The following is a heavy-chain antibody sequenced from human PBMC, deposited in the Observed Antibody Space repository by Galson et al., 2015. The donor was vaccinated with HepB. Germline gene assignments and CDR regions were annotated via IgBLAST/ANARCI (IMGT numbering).Heavy chain of an antibody. CDR3: AGRRYDFWSGYRLFDY. CDR2: IYPGDSDT. J-gene: IGHJ4*02. Sequence: QSRAEVKKPGESLKISCKGSGYSFTSYWIGWVRQMPGKGLEWMGIIYPGDSDTRYSPSFQGQVTISADKSISTAYLQWSSLKASDTAMYYCAGRRYDFWSGYRLFDYWGQGTLVTVSS. V-gene: IGHV5-51*01. CDR1: GYSFTSYW. D-gene: IGHD3-3*01.